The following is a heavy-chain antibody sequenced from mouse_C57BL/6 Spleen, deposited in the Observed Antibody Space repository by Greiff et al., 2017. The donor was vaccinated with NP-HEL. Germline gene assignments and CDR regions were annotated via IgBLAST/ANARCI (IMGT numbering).Heavy chain of an antibody. Sequence: LQESGAELVRPGASVKMSCKASGYTFTSYNMHWVKQTPRQGLEWIGAIYPGNGDTSYNQKFKGKATLTVDKSSSTAYMQLSSLTSEDSAVYFCARVYYYGPTYYFDYWGQGTTLTVSS. V-gene: IGHV1-12*01. CDR2: IYPGNGDT. CDR1: GYTFTSYN. D-gene: IGHD1-1*01. J-gene: IGHJ2*01. CDR3: ARVYYYGPTYYFDY.